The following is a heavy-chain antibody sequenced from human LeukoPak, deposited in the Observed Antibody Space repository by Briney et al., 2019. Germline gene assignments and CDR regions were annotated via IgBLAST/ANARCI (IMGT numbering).Heavy chain of an antibody. D-gene: IGHD6-13*01. CDR3: AKAGVAAPDFDYFDC. CDR1: GFTFSNYY. J-gene: IGHJ4*02. CDR2: IDSDGSSS. Sequence: GGSLRLSCEASGFTFSNYYIHWVRQVPGKGLVWVSHIDSDGSSSRYADSVKGRFTISRDNSKNTLFLQMYGLRAEDTAVYYCAKAGVAAPDFDYFDCWGQGTLLTVSS. V-gene: IGHV3-74*01.